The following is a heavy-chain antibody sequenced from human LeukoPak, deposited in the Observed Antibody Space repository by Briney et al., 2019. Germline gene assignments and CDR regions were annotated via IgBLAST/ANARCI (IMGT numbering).Heavy chain of an antibody. D-gene: IGHD3/OR15-3a*01. CDR3: ARSLVATTSWSGQYNWLDT. J-gene: IGHJ5*02. V-gene: IGHV4-39*07. CDR2: IYYSGST. Sequence: PSETLSLTCTVSGGSISSSSYYWGWIRQPPGKGLEWIGSIYYSGSTYYNPSLKSRVTISVDTSKNQFSLKLSSVTAADTAVYYCARSLVATTSWSGQYNWLDTWGQGTLVTVSS. CDR1: GGSISSSSYY.